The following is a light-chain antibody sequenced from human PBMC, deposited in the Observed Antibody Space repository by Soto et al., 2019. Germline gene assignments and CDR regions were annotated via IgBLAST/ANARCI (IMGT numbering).Light chain of an antibody. CDR2: GAS. CDR3: QQYNKWPWT. Sequence: EIVMTQSPATLSTSPGERVTLSCRASQSVSSSLAWNQQKPGQAPRLLIYGASTRATGVPDRFSGSGSGTEFTLTISSLQSEDFAVYYCQQYNKWPWTFGQGTKVEIK. CDR1: QSVSSS. V-gene: IGKV3-15*01. J-gene: IGKJ1*01.